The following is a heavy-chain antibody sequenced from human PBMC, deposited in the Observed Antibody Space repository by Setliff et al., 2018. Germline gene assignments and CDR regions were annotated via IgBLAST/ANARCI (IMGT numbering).Heavy chain of an antibody. CDR2: IIPIFGTA. J-gene: IGHJ6*03. CDR1: GGTFSSYA. Sequence: SVKVSCKASGGTFSSYAISWVRQAPGQGLGWMGGIIPIFGTANYAQKFQGRVTITADESTSTAYMELSSLRSEDTAVYYCARVKVIVGATPRTYYMDVWGKGTTVTVSS. CDR3: ARVKVIVGATPRTYYMDV. D-gene: IGHD1-26*01. V-gene: IGHV1-69*13.